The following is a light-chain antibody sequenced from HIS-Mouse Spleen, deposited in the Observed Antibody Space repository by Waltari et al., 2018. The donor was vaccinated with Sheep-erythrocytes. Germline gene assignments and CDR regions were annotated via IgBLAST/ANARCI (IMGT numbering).Light chain of an antibody. V-gene: IGLV3-10*01. J-gene: IGLJ3*02. CDR2: EDS. Sequence: SYELTQPPSVSVSPGQTARITCSGDALPNKHAYWYQQKSGQAPVLVIYEDSKRPSGIPERFSGSSSGTMATLTISGAQVEDDADYYCYSTDSSGNHWVFGGGTKLTVL. CDR1: ALPNKH. CDR3: YSTDSSGNHWV.